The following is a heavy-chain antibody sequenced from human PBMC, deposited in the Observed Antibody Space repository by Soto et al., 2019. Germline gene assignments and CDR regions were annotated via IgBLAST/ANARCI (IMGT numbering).Heavy chain of an antibody. D-gene: IGHD6-13*01. CDR2: ISGSGGST. CDR3: AKDRVLQKPPYSSSWSFDY. J-gene: IGHJ4*02. CDR1: GFTFSSYA. V-gene: IGHV3-23*01. Sequence: PGGSLRLSCAASGFTFSSYAMSWVRQAPGKGLEWVSAISGSGGSTYYADSVKGRFTISRDNSKNTLYLQMNGLRAEDTAVYYCAKDRVLQKPPYSSSWSFDYWGQGALVTVSS.